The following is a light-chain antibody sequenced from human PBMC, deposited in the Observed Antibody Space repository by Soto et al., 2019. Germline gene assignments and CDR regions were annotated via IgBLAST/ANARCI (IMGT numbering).Light chain of an antibody. Sequence: ESVLTQSPGTLSLSPGERATLSCRASQSVTSNYLAWYQQRPGQAPRLLIYAASSRATGIPDRFSGSGSGTDLTLTISRLEPEDFAVYYCQQYGGSPPETFGQGTKVEIK. CDR2: AAS. J-gene: IGKJ1*01. CDR1: QSVTSNY. V-gene: IGKV3-20*01. CDR3: QQYGGSPPET.